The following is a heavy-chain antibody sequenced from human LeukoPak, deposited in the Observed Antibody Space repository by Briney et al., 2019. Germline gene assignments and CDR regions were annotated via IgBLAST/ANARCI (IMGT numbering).Heavy chain of an antibody. V-gene: IGHV3-30*01. J-gene: IGHJ4*02. Sequence: GGSLRLSCAASGFTFNSYAMHWVRQAPGKGLEWVAVISYDGSNKYYADSVKGRFTISRDNPKNALYLQMNSLRAEDTAVYYCARDGDNWNDVRYFDYWGQGTLVTVSS. D-gene: IGHD1-1*01. CDR3: ARDGDNWNDVRYFDY. CDR1: GFTFNSYA. CDR2: ISYDGSNK.